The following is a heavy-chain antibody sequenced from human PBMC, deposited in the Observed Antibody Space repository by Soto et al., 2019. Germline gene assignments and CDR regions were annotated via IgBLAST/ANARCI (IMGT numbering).Heavy chain of an antibody. CDR3: AREVVVAATRTYFDYYGMEV. D-gene: IGHD2-15*01. J-gene: IGHJ6*02. Sequence: EVQLVESGGGLVQPGGSLRLSCAASGFTFSRNWMHWVRQAPGKGLVWVSHIDIDGSSTNYADSVKGRFTIPTDNAKKTVYLQMNSLRAEDTAVYYGAREVVVAATRTYFDYYGMEVWGQGTTVTVSS. CDR1: GFTFSRNW. V-gene: IGHV3-74*01. CDR2: IDIDGSST.